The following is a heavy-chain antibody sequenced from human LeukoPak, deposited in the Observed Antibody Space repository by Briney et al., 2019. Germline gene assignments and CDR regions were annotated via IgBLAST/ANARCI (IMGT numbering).Heavy chain of an antibody. CDR1: GGTFSSYA. D-gene: IGHD6-13*01. CDR3: ARDLGSSWYRAFDI. V-gene: IGHV1-69*13. CDR2: IIPIFGTA. Sequence: SVKVSCKASGGTFSSYAISWVRQAPGQGLEWMGGIIPIFGTANYAQKFQGRVTITADESTSTAYMELSSLRAEDTAVYSCARDLGSSWYRAFDIWGQGTMVTVSS. J-gene: IGHJ3*02.